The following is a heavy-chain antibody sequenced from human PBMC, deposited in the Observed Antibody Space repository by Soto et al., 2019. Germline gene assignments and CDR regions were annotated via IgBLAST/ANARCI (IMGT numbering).Heavy chain of an antibody. V-gene: IGHV3-64D*06. Sequence: GGSLRLSCSASGFTFSSYAMHWVRQAPGQGLEYVSAISSNGGSTYYADSVKGRFTISRDNSKNTLYLQMSSLRAEDTAVYYCVKDGGGYDYYCGMDVWGQGTTVTVSS. CDR1: GFTFSSYA. CDR3: VKDGGGYDYYCGMDV. D-gene: IGHD2-15*01. J-gene: IGHJ6*02. CDR2: ISSNGGST.